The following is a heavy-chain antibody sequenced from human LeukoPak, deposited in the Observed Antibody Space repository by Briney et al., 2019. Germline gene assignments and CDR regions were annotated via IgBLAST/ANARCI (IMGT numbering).Heavy chain of an antibody. CDR1: GGSISISTYY. D-gene: IGHD6-13*01. CDR2: IYSSGTT. V-gene: IGHV4-39*07. CDR3: ARARYSSSWYAQFPFSFDY. J-gene: IGHJ4*02. Sequence: PSETLSLTCTVSGGSISISTYYWGWVRQPPGKGLEWIGSIYSSGTTYYNPSLKSQFTISLDTSKNQFSLKLSSVTAADTAVYYCARARYSSSWYAQFPFSFDYWGQGTLVTVSS.